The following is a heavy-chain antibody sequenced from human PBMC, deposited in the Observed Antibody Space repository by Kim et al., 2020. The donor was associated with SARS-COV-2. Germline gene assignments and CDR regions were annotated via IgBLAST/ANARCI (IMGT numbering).Heavy chain of an antibody. CDR1: GGTFSSYA. CDR2: IIPIFGTA. D-gene: IGHD4-17*01. V-gene: IGHV1-69*13. Sequence: SVKVSCKASGGTFSSYAISWVRQAPGQGLEWMGGIIPIFGTANYAQKFQGRVTITADESTSTAYMELSSLRSQDPAVYYCARDITPPHDATVTIAVVDYGTDVWGQGPTVTVSS. J-gene: IGHJ6*02. CDR3: ARDITPPHDATVTIAVVDYGTDV.